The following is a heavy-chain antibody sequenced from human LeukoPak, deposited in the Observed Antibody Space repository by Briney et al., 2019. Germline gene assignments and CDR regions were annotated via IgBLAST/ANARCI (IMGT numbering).Heavy chain of an antibody. CDR3: ASAYCGGNCYTDLGY. CDR2: IIPIFGTA. J-gene: IGHJ4*02. V-gene: IGHV1-69*05. CDR1: GGTFSSYA. Sequence: SVKVSCKASGGTFSSYAISWVRQPPGQGLEWMGGIIPIFGTANYAQKFQGRVTMTTDTSTSTAYMELRSLRSDDTAVYYCASAYCGGNCYTDLGYWGQGTLVTVSS. D-gene: IGHD2-21*02.